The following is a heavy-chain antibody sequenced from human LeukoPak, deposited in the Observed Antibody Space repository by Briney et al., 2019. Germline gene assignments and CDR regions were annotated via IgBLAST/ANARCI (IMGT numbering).Heavy chain of an antibody. CDR3: ARDGEEYSSSWYGDY. J-gene: IGHJ4*02. CDR1: GGTFSSYA. D-gene: IGHD6-13*01. CDR2: IIPIFGTA. V-gene: IGHV1-69*01. Sequence: ASVKVSCKASGGTFSSYAISWVRQAPGQGLEWMGGIIPIFGTANYAQKFQGRVTITADGSTSTAYMELSSLRSEDTAVYYCARDGEEYSSSWYGDYWGQGTLVTVSS.